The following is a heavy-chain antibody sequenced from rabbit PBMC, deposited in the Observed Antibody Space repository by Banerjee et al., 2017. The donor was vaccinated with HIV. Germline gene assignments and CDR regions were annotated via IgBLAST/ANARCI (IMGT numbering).Heavy chain of an antibody. CDR1: GFSFSSSYY. CDR2: IYAGSSGDT. J-gene: IGHJ4*01. CDR3: AREDGVIGWNFNL. D-gene: IGHD1-1*01. Sequence: QEQLEESGGDLVQPEGSLTLTCTASGFSFSSSYYMCWVRQAPGKGLEWIACIYAGSSGDTYYASWAKGRFTISKTSSTTVTLQMTSLTAADTATYFCAREDGVIGWNFNLWGPGTLVTVS. V-gene: IGHV1S45*01.